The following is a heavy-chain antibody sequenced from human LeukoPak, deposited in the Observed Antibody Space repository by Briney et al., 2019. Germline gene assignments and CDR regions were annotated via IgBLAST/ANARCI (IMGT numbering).Heavy chain of an antibody. J-gene: IGHJ6*02. CDR2: IYYSGST. CDR3: ASTSCGGDCYTYYYGMDV. D-gene: IGHD2-21*02. Sequence: PSETLSLTCAVYGGSFSGYYWSWIRQPPGKGLEWIGSIYYSGSTYYNPSLKSRVTISVDTSKNQFSLKLSSVTAADTAVYYCASTSCGGDCYTYYYGMDVWGQGTTVTVSS. CDR1: GGSFSGYY. V-gene: IGHV4-34*01.